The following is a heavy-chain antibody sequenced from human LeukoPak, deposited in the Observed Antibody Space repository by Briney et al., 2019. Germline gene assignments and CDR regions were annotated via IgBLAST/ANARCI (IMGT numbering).Heavy chain of an antibody. CDR1: GFTFRTYG. CDR2: IRNDGTIQ. J-gene: IGHJ4*02. D-gene: IGHD6-13*01. CDR3: AKTGSSSWGYFDY. Sequence: PGGSLRLSCAASGFTFRTYGMHWVRQAPGKGLEWVASIRNDGTIQYYADSVKGRFTLSRDTSKNTLYLQMNSLRPEDTAVYFCAKTGSSSWGYFDYWGQGTLVTVSS. V-gene: IGHV3-30*02.